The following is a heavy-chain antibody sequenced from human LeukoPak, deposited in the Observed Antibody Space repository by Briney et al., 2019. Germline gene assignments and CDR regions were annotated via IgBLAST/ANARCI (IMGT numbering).Heavy chain of an antibody. V-gene: IGHV1-18*04. Sequence: ASVKVSCKASGYTSTVYYMHWVRQAPGQGLEWMGWISAYNGNTNYAQKLQGRVTMTTDTSTSTAYMELRSLRSDDTAVYYCARDSVEGLRFLEWLLSDAFDIWGQGTMVTVSS. CDR3: ARDSVEGLRFLEWLLSDAFDI. CDR1: GYTSTVYY. CDR2: ISAYNGNT. J-gene: IGHJ3*02. D-gene: IGHD3-3*01.